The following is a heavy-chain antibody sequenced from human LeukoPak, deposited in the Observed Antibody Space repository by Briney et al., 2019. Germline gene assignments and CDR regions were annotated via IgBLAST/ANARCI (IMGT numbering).Heavy chain of an antibody. V-gene: IGHV4-59*01. CDR3: ARGLTGEAGY. CDR2: IYNSGST. CDR1: GGSISSYY. J-gene: IGHJ4*02. Sequence: KPSEALSLTCTVSGGSISSYYWSWIRQPPGKGLEWIGYIYNSGSTNYNPSLKSRVTISVDTSKNQFSLKLSSVTAADTAVYYCARGLTGEAGYWGRRTLVTVSS.